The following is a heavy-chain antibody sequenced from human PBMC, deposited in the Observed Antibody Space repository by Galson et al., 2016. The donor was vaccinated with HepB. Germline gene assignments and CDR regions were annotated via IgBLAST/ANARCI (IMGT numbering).Heavy chain of an antibody. CDR1: GFIFSSYW. D-gene: IGHD6-19*01. Sequence: SLRLSCAASGFIFSSYWMHWVRQAPGKGLVWVSRINSAESSTYYADSVKGRFTISRDNAKNPLHLQMNSLRAEDTAAYYCGRDAGWYLSYWYFDLWGSGTLVTVSS. J-gene: IGHJ2*01. V-gene: IGHV3-74*01. CDR3: GRDAGWYLSYWYFDL. CDR2: INSAESST.